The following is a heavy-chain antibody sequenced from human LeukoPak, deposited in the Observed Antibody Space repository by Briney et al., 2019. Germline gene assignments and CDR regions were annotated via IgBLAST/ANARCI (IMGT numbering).Heavy chain of an antibody. CDR3: ARGGNPYDY. Sequence: SETPSLTCAVYGGSFSGYYWSWIRQPPGKGLEWIGEINHSGSTNYNPSLKSRVTISVDTSKNQFSLKLSSVTAADTAVYYCARGGNPYDYWGQGTLVTVSS. V-gene: IGHV4-34*01. CDR2: INHSGST. J-gene: IGHJ4*02. D-gene: IGHD4-23*01. CDR1: GGSFSGYY.